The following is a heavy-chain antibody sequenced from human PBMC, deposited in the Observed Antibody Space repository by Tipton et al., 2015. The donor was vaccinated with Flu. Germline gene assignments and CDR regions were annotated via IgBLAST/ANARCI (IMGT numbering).Heavy chain of an antibody. V-gene: IGHV4-38-2*02. CDR3: ARAGTTWGRMDV. CDR2: IYHTGST. D-gene: IGHD3-16*01. Sequence: GLVKPSETLSLTCSVSGYSISSGYYWGWIRQPPGKGLEWIGSIYHTGSTYYNPSLQSRVTMSMYTSKNHFSVKLSSVTAADTAVYYCARAGTTWGRMDVWGQGTTVTVSS. CDR1: GYSISSGYY. J-gene: IGHJ6*02.